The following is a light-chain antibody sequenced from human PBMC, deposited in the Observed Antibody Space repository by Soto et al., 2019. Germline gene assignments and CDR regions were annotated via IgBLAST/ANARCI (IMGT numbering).Light chain of an antibody. Sequence: EIVLTQSPGTLSLSAGERATLSCRASQSVGSNHLAWYQQKPGQAPMLLIYGASSRATGIPDRFTGSGSGADFTLTISRLEPEDFAVYYCQHYDGAPLTFGGGTKVEIK. V-gene: IGKV3-20*01. CDR3: QHYDGAPLT. CDR1: QSVGSNH. CDR2: GAS. J-gene: IGKJ4*01.